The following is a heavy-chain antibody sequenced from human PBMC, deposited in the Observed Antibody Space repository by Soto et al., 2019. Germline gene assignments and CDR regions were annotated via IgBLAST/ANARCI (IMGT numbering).Heavy chain of an antibody. Sequence: ASVKVSCKASGGTFSSYAISRVRQAPGQRLEWMGWINAGNGNTKYSQKFQGRVTITRDTSASTAYMELSSLRSEDTAVYYCARKEGQNFYYYYYGMDVWGQGTTVTVSS. CDR2: INAGNGNT. CDR1: GGTFSSYA. D-gene: IGHD1-7*01. J-gene: IGHJ6*02. CDR3: ARKEGQNFYYYYYGMDV. V-gene: IGHV1-3*01.